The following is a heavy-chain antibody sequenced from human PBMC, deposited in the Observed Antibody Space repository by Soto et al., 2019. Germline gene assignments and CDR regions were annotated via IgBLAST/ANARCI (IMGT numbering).Heavy chain of an antibody. V-gene: IGHV3-74*01. CDR1: GLTFNRYW. J-gene: IGHJ5*02. Sequence: GGSLRLSCAASGLTFNRYWMHWVRHAQGQGLVWVSHINTDGTNSNYADSVKGRFTISRDNAKSTLFLQMNSLRDEDTAVYYCAREFCSGGNCYTYYFDPWGQGIPVTVSS. D-gene: IGHD2-15*01. CDR3: AREFCSGGNCYTYYFDP. CDR2: INTDGTNS.